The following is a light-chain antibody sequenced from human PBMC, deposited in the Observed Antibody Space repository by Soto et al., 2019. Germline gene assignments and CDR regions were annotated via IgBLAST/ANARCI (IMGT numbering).Light chain of an antibody. Sequence: QLVLTQSPSASASLGASVKLTCTLSSGHSSYAIAWHQKQPGKGPRYLMAKGDGIPDRFSGSSSGADRFLIISSLQSEDEADYYCQTWGTGFQFFGGGTKLTVL. CDR1: SGHSSYA. J-gene: IGLJ2*01. V-gene: IGLV4-69*01. CDR3: QTWGTGFQF.